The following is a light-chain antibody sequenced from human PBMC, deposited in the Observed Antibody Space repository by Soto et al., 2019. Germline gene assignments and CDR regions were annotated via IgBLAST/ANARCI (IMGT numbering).Light chain of an antibody. J-gene: IGLJ2*01. CDR3: QVWDTTNDHPI. CDR1: NIGDKA. CDR2: YDF. Sequence: SYVLTQRPSVSVAPEKTASITCGGDNIGDKAVHWYQHRPGQAPVLVIYYDFERPSGIHERFSGTNSGDTATLTISRVEAGDEADYYCQVWDTTNDHPIFCGVTKLTVL. V-gene: IGLV3-21*04.